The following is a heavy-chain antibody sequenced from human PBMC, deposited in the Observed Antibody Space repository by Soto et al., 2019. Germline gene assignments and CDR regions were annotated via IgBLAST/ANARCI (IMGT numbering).Heavy chain of an antibody. Sequence: EVQLVESGGGLVKPGGSLRLSCAASGFTFRGYNMNWVRQAPGKGLEWVSSISSGSSYAHYADSVKGRFTISRDNTRNSLYLQINSLRAEDTPVYYCARGGPACSSTSCPFDYWGQGTLVTVSS. CDR2: ISSGSSYA. J-gene: IGHJ4*02. V-gene: IGHV3-21*01. D-gene: IGHD2-2*01. CDR3: ARGGPACSSTSCPFDY. CDR1: GFTFRGYN.